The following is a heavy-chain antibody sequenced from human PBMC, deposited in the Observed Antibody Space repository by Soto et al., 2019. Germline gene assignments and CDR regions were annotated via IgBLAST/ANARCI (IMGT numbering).Heavy chain of an antibody. V-gene: IGHV4-30-2*01. J-gene: IGHJ4*02. D-gene: IGHD6-13*01. Sequence: QLQLQESGLGLEKPSQTLSLTCAVSGGSISSGGYSWSWIRQPPGKGLEWIGYIYHSGSTYYNPSLKSRVTISVDRSKNQFSLKLSSVTAADTAVYYCARGIATAVDYWGQGTLVTVSS. CDR1: GGSISSGGYS. CDR2: IYHSGST. CDR3: ARGIATAVDY.